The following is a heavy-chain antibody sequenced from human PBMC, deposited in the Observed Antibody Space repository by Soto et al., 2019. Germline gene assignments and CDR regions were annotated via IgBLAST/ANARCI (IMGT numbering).Heavy chain of an antibody. V-gene: IGHV4-34*01. J-gene: IGHJ4*02. D-gene: IGHD2-2*01. CDR1: GGSFSGYY. Sequence: PSATLSLTCAVYGGSFSGYYWSWIRQPPGKGLKWIGEINHSGSTNYNPSLKSRVTISVDTSKNQFSLKLSSVTAADTAVYYCAITGVGYCSSTSCNGGPTVTTSSFDYWGQVTLVTVSS. CDR3: AITGVGYCSSTSCNGGPTVTTSSFDY. CDR2: INHSGST.